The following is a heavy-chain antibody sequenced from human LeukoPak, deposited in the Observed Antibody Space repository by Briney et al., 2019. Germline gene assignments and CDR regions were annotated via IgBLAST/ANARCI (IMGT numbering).Heavy chain of an antibody. J-gene: IGHJ4*02. CDR1: GFSVGNNY. Sequence: GGSLRLSCAASGFSVGNNYMTWVRQAPGKGLEWVSLIYSGGTTYYAESVKGRFTISRDNSKNTLYLQMNSLRAEDTAMYYCARGCSSTSCPHYWGQGTLVTVSS. V-gene: IGHV3-66*01. D-gene: IGHD2-2*01. CDR3: ARGCSSTSCPHY. CDR2: IYSGGTT.